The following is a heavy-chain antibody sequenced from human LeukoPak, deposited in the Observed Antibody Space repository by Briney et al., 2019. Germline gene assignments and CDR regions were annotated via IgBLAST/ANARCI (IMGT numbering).Heavy chain of an antibody. CDR1: GYTFTAYY. CDR2: ISAYNGNT. Sequence: ASVKVSCKTSGYTFTAYYIHWVRQAPGQGLEWMGWISAYNGNTNYAQKLQGRVTMTTDTSTSTAYMELRSLRSDDTAVYYCARDRTGYYYDSSGSDAFDIWGQGTMVTVSS. D-gene: IGHD3-22*01. CDR3: ARDRTGYYYDSSGSDAFDI. J-gene: IGHJ3*02. V-gene: IGHV1-18*04.